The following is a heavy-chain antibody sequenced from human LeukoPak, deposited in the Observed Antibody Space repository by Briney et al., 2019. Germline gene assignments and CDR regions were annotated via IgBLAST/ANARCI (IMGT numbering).Heavy chain of an antibody. CDR2: IYYSGST. D-gene: IGHD6-13*01. V-gene: IGHV4-59*01. CDR3: AREVVAAAGVDY. CDR1: GGSISSYY. Sequence: PSETLSLTCTVSGGSISSYYWSWIRQPPGKGLEWIGYIYYSGSTNYNPSLKSRVTISVDTSKNQFSLKLSSVTAADTAVYYCAREVVAAAGVDYWGQGTLVTVSS. J-gene: IGHJ4*02.